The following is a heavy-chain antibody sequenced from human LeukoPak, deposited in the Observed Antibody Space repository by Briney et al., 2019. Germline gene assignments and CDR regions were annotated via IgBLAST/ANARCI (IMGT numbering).Heavy chain of an antibody. Sequence: SGPTLVNPTQTLTLTCTFSGFSLSPRKMCVSWIRQTPGKALEWPARIDWDDEKHYRTSLRTRLTVSKDTSKSQVVLTMTNMDPVDTATYYCARVVRLSDNNFFDYWGQGNLVTVSS. J-gene: IGHJ4*02. CDR3: ARVVRLSDNNFFDY. CDR1: GFSLSPRKMC. D-gene: IGHD3-10*02. V-gene: IGHV2-70*11. CDR2: IDWDDEK.